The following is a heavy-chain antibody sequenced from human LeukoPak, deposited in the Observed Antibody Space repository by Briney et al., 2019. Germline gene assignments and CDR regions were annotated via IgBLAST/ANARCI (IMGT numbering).Heavy chain of an antibody. CDR1: GFTFSSYE. D-gene: IGHD4-11*01. V-gene: IGHV3-48*03. CDR2: ISSSGSTI. J-gene: IGHJ3*02. CDR3: ARSADYLHDAFDI. Sequence: GGSLRLSCAASGFTFSSYEMNWVRQAPGKGLEWVSYISSSGSTIYYADSVKGRFTISRDNAKNSLYLQMNSLRAEDTAVYYCARSADYLHDAFDIWGRGTMVTVSS.